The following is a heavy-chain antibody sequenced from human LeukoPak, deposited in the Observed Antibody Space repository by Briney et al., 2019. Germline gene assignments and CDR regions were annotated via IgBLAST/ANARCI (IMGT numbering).Heavy chain of an antibody. CDR2: IYTSGST. CDR1: GGSISSYY. CDR3: ARDNIVVVPAARQGGYYYYYGMDV. D-gene: IGHD2-2*01. J-gene: IGHJ6*02. Sequence: SETLSLTCTVSGGSISSYYWSWIRQPAGKGLEWIGRIYTSGSTNYNPSLKSRVTMSVDTSKNQFSLKLSSVTAADTAVYYCARDNIVVVPAARQGGYYYYYGMDVWGQGNTVTVSS. V-gene: IGHV4-4*07.